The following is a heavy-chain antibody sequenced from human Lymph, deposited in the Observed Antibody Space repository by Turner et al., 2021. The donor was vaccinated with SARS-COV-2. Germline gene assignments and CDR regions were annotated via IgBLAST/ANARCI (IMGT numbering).Heavy chain of an antibody. D-gene: IGHD5-18*01. CDR1: GFSLSTRGMC. J-gene: IGHJ4*02. V-gene: IGHV2-70*15. CDR2: IDWDDDK. CDR3: ARIRTGYSDSYRSTYYFDY. Sequence: QVTLRESGPALVQPTQTLTLTCTFSGFSLSTRGMCVSWIRQPPGKALAWLARIDWDDDKYYSTSLKTRRTISKDTAKNQVVLTMTNSDPVDTATYYCARIRTGYSDSYRSTYYFDYWGQGTLVTVSS.